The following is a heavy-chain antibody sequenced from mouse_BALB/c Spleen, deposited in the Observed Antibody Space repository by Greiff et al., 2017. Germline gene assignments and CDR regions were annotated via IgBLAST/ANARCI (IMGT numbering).Heavy chain of an antibody. CDR2: IWGDGST. J-gene: IGHJ4*01. CDR3: AREGYYYGSSYAMDY. V-gene: IGHV2-6-7*01. CDR1: GFSLTGYG. Sequence: VKVVESGPGLVAPSQSLSITCTVSGFSLTGYGVNWVRQPPGKGLEWLGMIWGDGSTDYNSALKSRLSISKDNSKSQVFLKMNSLQTDDTARYYCAREGYYYGSSYAMDYWGQGTSVTVSS. D-gene: IGHD1-1*01.